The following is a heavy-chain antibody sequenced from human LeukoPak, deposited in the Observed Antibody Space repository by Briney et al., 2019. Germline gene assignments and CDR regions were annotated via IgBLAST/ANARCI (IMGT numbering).Heavy chain of an antibody. CDR2: IKQDGGET. V-gene: IGHV3-7*01. D-gene: IGHD2-8*02. J-gene: IGHJ4*02. Sequence: PGGSLRLSCAASGFTFSSYWMTWVRQAPGKGSQWVANIKQDGGETYYVDSVKGRFTISRDNAKNSLYLQMNSLRAEDTAVYYCARDGLFWYVYWGQGTLVTVSS. CDR1: GFTFSSYW. CDR3: ARDGLFWYVY.